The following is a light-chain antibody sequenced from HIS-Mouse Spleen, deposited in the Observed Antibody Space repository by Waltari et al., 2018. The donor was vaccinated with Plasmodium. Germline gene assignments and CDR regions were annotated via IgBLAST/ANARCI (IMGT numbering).Light chain of an antibody. J-gene: IGLJ2*01. CDR1: SSDVGGYNY. CDR3: SSYTSSSTLV. Sequence: QSALTQPASVSGSPGQSITISCTGTSSDVGGYNYVSWYQQHPVKAPKLMIYDASNRPSGVSNRFSGSKSGNTASLTISGLQAEDEADYYCSSYTSSSTLVFGGGTKLTVL. CDR2: DAS. V-gene: IGLV2-14*03.